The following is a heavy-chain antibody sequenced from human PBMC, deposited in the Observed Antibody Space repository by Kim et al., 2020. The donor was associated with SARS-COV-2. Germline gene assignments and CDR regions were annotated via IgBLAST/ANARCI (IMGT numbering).Heavy chain of an antibody. Sequence: FQGRVTITADESTSTAYMELSSLRSEDTAVYYCARGYDFWSGYYSSFDYWGQGTLVTVSS. D-gene: IGHD3-3*01. V-gene: IGHV1-69*01. J-gene: IGHJ4*02. CDR3: ARGYDFWSGYYSSFDY.